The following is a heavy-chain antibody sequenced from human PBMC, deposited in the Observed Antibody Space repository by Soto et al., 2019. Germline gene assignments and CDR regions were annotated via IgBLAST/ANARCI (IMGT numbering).Heavy chain of an antibody. CDR2: IWYDGSNK. D-gene: IGHD1-26*01. CDR3: ARVRRAATYYQGHFDY. CDR1: GFTFSSYG. Sequence: GSLRLSCAASGFTFSSYGMHWVRQAPGKGLEWVAVIWYDGSNKYYADSVKGRFTISRDNSKNTLYLQMNSLRAEDTAVYYCARVRRAATYYQGHFDYWGQGTLVTVSS. J-gene: IGHJ4*02. V-gene: IGHV3-33*01.